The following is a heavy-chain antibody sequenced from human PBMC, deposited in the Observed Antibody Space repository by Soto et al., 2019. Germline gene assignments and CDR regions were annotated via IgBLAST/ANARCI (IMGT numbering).Heavy chain of an antibody. CDR1: GYTFTIYG. Sequence: ASVKVSCKASGYTFTIYGIIWVQQAPGQGLEWMGWISAYNGNTNYAQKLQGRVTMTTDTSTSTAYMELRSLRSDDTAVYYCARGLHNWNDPSDAFDIWGQGTMVTV. J-gene: IGHJ3*02. CDR2: ISAYNGNT. D-gene: IGHD1-20*01. V-gene: IGHV1-18*01. CDR3: ARGLHNWNDPSDAFDI.